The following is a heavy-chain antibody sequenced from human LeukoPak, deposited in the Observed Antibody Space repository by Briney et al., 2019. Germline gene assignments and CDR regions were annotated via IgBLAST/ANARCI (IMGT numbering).Heavy chain of an antibody. CDR1: GFTVSSNY. CDR3: ARDGPTSSSSWYDY. J-gene: IGHJ4*02. D-gene: IGHD6-13*01. CDR2: IYSGGST. V-gene: IGHV3-53*01. Sequence: QSGGSLRLSCAASGFTVSSNYMSWVRQAPGKGPEWVSVIYSGGSTYYADSVKGRFTISRDNSKNTVYLQMNTLRAEDTAVYYCARDGPTSSSSWYDYWGQGTLVTVSS.